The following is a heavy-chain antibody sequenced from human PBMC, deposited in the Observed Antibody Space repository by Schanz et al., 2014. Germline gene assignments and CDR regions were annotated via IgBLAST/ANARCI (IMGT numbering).Heavy chain of an antibody. V-gene: IGHV3-23*01. J-gene: IGHJ5*02. CDR3: AKAADWPVTRFDP. CDR2: LSEGGGGT. D-gene: IGHD3-9*01. Sequence: EMQLLESGGGLAKPGGSLRLSCAASGFTLSNYAMSWVRQAPGKGLEWVSALSEGGGGTHYADSVRGRFTISSDSSKNTQYLQMSSLRADDTAVYYCAKAADWPVTRFDPWGQGTLVTVSS. CDR1: GFTLSNYA.